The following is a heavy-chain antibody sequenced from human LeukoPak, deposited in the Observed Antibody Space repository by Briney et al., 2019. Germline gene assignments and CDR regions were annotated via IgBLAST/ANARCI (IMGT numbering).Heavy chain of an antibody. J-gene: IGHJ4*02. CDR2: IYHSGST. D-gene: IGHD3-22*01. CDR3: ARGDSSGYYQPPVFDY. Sequence: SETLSLTCAVPGGSISSGGYSWSWIRQPPGKGLEWIGYIYHSGSTYYNPSLKSRVTISVDRSKNQFSLKLSSVTAADTAVYYCARGDSSGYYQPPVFDYWGQGTLVTVSS. CDR1: GGSISSGGYS. V-gene: IGHV4-30-2*01.